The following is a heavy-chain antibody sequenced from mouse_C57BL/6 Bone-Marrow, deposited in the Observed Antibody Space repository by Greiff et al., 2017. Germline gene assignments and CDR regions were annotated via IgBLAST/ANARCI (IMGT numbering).Heavy chain of an antibody. V-gene: IGHV1-55*01. CDR2: IYPGSGST. CDR3: ARDGRWYFDV. Sequence: QVQLQQPGAELVKPGASVKMSCKASGYTFTSYWITWVKQRPGQGLEWIGDIYPGSGSTNYNEKFKSKATLTVDTSSSTAYMQLSSLPSEDSAVYYCARDGRWYFDVWGTGTTVTVSS. D-gene: IGHD2-3*01. J-gene: IGHJ1*03. CDR1: GYTFTSYW.